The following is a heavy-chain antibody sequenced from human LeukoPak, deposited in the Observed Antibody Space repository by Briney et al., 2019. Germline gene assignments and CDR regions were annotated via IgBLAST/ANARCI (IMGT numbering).Heavy chain of an antibody. CDR1: GVSISSYY. CDR2: IYTSGST. Sequence: SETLSLTCTVSGVSISSYYWSWIRQPAGKGLEWIGRIYTSGSTNYNPSLKSRVTMSVDTSKNQFSLKLISVTAADTAVYYCAKDGSGSYFHTWFDPWGQGTLVTVAS. J-gene: IGHJ5*02. CDR3: AKDGSGSYFHTWFDP. D-gene: IGHD3-9*01. V-gene: IGHV4-4*07.